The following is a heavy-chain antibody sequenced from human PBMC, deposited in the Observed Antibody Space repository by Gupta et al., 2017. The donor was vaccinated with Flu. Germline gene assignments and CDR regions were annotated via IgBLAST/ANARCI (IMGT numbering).Heavy chain of an antibody. Sequence: QVQPVQSGAEVKPPGASVTVSCKTSGYTFTGYYIHWVHQSAGQGLEWLGGSAPDRGGTKYAQRFRGRGTMTRDTSISTVYMELSRLRSDDTAIYYCATRAALVGMSHSLFRWGQGTLVTVSP. D-gene: IGHD2-8*02. CDR1: GYTFTGYY. CDR2: SAPDRGGT. V-gene: IGHV1-2*02. J-gene: IGHJ4*02. CDR3: ATRAALVGMSHSLFR.